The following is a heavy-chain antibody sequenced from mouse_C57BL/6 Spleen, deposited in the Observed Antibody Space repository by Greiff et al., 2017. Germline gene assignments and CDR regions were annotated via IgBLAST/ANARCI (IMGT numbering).Heavy chain of an antibody. CDR1: GYTFTSYW. CDR2: IDPSDSYT. Sequence: QVQLQQSGAELVKPGASVKLSCKASGYTFTSYWMQWVKQRPGQGLEWIGEIDPSDSYTNYNQKFKGKATLTVDTSSSTAYMQLSSLTSEDSAVYYCARRWDYSNYAMDYWGQGTSVTVSS. CDR3: ARRWDYSNYAMDY. J-gene: IGHJ4*01. D-gene: IGHD2-5*01. V-gene: IGHV1-50*01.